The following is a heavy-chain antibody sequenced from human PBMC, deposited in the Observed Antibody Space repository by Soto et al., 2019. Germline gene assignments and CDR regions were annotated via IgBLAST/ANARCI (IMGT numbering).Heavy chain of an antibody. Sequence: QVQLVQSGAEVKKPGASVKVSCKASGYTFTSYGISWVRQAPGQGLEWMGWISAYNGNTNYAQKLQGRVTMTKDTSTSTAYMELRSLRSDDTAVYYCARDEFRELRSADAFDIWGQGTMVTVSS. V-gene: IGHV1-18*01. D-gene: IGHD1-7*01. CDR3: ARDEFRELRSADAFDI. CDR2: ISAYNGNT. CDR1: GYTFTSYG. J-gene: IGHJ3*02.